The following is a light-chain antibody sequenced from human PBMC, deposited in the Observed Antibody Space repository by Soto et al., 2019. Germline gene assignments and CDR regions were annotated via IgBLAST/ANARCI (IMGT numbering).Light chain of an antibody. Sequence: QSVLTHPASVSCSAGQSITISCTGTSSDVGDYNYVSWYQHHPGKAPKLIIFEVRNRPSGVSNRFSGSKSGNTASLTISGLQAEDEADYYCTSYTTSTTLYVLGTGTKVTGL. CDR2: EVR. V-gene: IGLV2-14*01. J-gene: IGLJ1*01. CDR1: SSDVGDYNY. CDR3: TSYTTSTTLYV.